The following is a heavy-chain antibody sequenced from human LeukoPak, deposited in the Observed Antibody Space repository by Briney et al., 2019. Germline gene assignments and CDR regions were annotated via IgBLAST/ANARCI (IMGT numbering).Heavy chain of an antibody. V-gene: IGHV4-31*03. Sequence: PSETLSLTCTVSGGSISSGGYYWSWIRQHPGKGLEWIGYIYYSGSTYYNPSLKSRVTISVDTSKNQFSLKLSSVTAADTAVYYCARAPSQAVTYYDFWSGYSSQKRYAFDIWGQGTMVTVSS. CDR1: GGSISSGGYY. CDR3: ARAPSQAVTYYDFWSGYSSQKRYAFDI. J-gene: IGHJ3*02. CDR2: IYYSGST. D-gene: IGHD3-3*01.